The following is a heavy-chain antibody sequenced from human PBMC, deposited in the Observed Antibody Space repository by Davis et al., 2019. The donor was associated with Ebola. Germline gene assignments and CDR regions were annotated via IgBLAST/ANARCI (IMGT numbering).Heavy chain of an antibody. J-gene: IGHJ4*02. CDR2: IIPILGIT. Sequence: SVKVSCKASGGTFSSYTISWVRQAPGQGLEWMGRIIPILGITNYAQKFQGRVTITADKSTSTAYMELSSLRSEDTAVYYCTCLLRGYTWHFDYWGQGTLVTVSS. V-gene: IGHV1-69*02. D-gene: IGHD5/OR15-5a*01. CDR1: GGTFSSYT. CDR3: TCLLRGYTWHFDY.